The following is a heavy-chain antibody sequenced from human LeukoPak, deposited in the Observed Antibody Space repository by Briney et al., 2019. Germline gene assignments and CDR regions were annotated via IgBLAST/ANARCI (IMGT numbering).Heavy chain of an antibody. V-gene: IGHV4-39*01. J-gene: IGHJ2*01. CDR1: GGSISSGSSDYY. D-gene: IGHD3-10*01. Sequence: SETLSLTCTVSGGSISSGSSDYYWGWLRQPPGKGLDWIGSISDSGRTHYNPSLKSRVTVSVDTSKNQFSLNLSSVTAADTAVYYCARQFGSGLWYFDLWGRGTLVTVSS. CDR3: ARQFGSGLWYFDL. CDR2: ISDSGRT.